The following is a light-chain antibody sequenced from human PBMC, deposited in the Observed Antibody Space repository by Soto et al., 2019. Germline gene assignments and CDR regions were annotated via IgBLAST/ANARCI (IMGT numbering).Light chain of an antibody. Sequence: EIVLTQSPGTLSLSPGERATLSCRASQSVSSSYLAWYQHKPGQAPRLLIYGASGRATGIPDRFSGSGSGTDFTLTISRLEPEDFAVYYCQQYGTSSWTFGQGTKVDI. J-gene: IGKJ1*01. CDR2: GAS. CDR1: QSVSSSY. V-gene: IGKV3-20*01. CDR3: QQYGTSSWT.